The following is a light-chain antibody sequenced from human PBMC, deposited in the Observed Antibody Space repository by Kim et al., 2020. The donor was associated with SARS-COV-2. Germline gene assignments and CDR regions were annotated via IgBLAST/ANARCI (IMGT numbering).Light chain of an antibody. J-gene: IGKJ1*01. CDR2: DES. Sequence: VSPGERATCSCRASQSVGSNLAWYQQKPGQAPRLLIYDESTRATGIPARFIGSGSGTEFTLTISSLQSEDFAIYYCQQSNNWPRTFGHGTKVEIK. CDR3: QQSNNWPRT. V-gene: IGKV3-15*01. CDR1: QSVGSN.